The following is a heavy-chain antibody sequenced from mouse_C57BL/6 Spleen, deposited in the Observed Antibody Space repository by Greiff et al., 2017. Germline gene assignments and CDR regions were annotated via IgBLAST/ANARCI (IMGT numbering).Heavy chain of an antibody. V-gene: IGHV2-4*01. CDR2: IWSGGST. J-gene: IGHJ2*01. D-gene: IGHD1-1*01. Sequence: QVQLKQSGPGLVQPSQSLSITCTVSGFSLTSYGVNWVRQPPGKGLEWLGVIWSGGSTDYNAAFISRLSISKDNSKSQVFFKMDSLHADDTAIYYCAKNANYYGSSYHFDYWGQGTTLTVSS. CDR1: GFSLTSYG. CDR3: AKNANYYGSSYHFDY.